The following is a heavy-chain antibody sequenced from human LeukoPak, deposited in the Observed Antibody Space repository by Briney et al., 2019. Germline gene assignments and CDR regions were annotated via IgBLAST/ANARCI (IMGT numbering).Heavy chain of an antibody. Sequence: IXQAPGXGXEWVXYISSSGSTIYYADSVKGRLTISRDNSKNTLYLQMNSLRAEDTAVYYCARGGGLPYSSSAKYNFDYWGQGTLVTVSS. V-gene: IGHV3-11*01. D-gene: IGHD6-6*01. J-gene: IGHJ4*02. CDR3: ARGGGLPYSSSAKYNFDY. CDR2: ISSSGSTI.